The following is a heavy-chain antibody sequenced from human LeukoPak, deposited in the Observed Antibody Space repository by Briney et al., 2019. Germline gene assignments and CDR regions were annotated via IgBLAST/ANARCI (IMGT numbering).Heavy chain of an antibody. CDR2: ISGSGGST. CDR3: AKAPIGGPRTCESYDPPCYFDY. CDR1: GFTFSSYA. J-gene: IGHJ4*02. V-gene: IGHV3-23*01. Sequence: PGGSLRLSCAASGFTFSSYAMSWVCQAPGKGLEWVSAISGSGGSTYYADSVKGRFTISRDNSKNTLYLQMNSLRAEDTAVYYCAKAPIGGPRTCESYDPPCYFDYWGQGTLVTVSS. D-gene: IGHD3-3*01.